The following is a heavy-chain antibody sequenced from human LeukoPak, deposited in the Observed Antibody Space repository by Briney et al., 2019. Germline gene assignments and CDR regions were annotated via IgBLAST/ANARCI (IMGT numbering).Heavy chain of an antibody. CDR3: ARLALNWNDDY. J-gene: IGHJ4*02. D-gene: IGHD1-1*01. V-gene: IGHV1-2*02. Sequence: GASLRVSCKTSGYTFTGYYMHWVRQAPGQGLEWMGWINPNSGGTNYAQKFQGRVTMTRDTSISTAYMELSRLRSDDTAVYYCARLALNWNDDYWGQGTLVTVSS. CDR1: GYTFTGYY. CDR2: INPNSGGT.